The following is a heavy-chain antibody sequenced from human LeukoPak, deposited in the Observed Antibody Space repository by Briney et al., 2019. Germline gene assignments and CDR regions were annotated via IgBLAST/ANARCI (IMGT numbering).Heavy chain of an antibody. J-gene: IGHJ3*02. Sequence: KPSETLSLTCTVSGGSISSYYWSWIRQPPGKGLKWIGYIYYSGSTNYNPSLKSRVTISVDTSKNQFSLKLSSVTAADTAVYYCARHDLSGSTGGAFDIWGQGTMVTVSS. CDR3: ARHDLSGSTGGAFDI. D-gene: IGHD1-26*01. CDR2: IYYSGST. V-gene: IGHV4-59*08. CDR1: GGSISSYY.